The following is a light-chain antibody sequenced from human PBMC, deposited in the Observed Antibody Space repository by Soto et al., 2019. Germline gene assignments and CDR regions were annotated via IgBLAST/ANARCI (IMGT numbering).Light chain of an antibody. J-gene: IGKJ3*01. CDR3: QHYGGSPGA. CDR1: QSVSSSN. Sequence: EIVLTQSPGTLSLSPGERATLSCRASQSVSSSNLAWYQQRPGQAPSLLIYGASSRATGIPDRFSGSGSGTDFTLTISRLEPEDFAVYYCQHYGGSPGAFGPGTKVDIK. V-gene: IGKV3-20*01. CDR2: GAS.